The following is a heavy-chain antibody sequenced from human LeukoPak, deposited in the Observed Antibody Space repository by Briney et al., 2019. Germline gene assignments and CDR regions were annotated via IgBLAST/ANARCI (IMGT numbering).Heavy chain of an antibody. CDR3: ARVLGYYCSHTLCAFDI. V-gene: IGHV4-34*01. Sequence: SETLSLTCAVYGGSFSGYYWSWIRQPPGKGLEWIGEINHSGSTNYNPSLKSRVTISVDTSKNQFSLKLSSVTAADTAVYYCARVLGYYCSHTLCAFDIWGQGTVVTVSS. CDR1: GGSFSGYY. J-gene: IGHJ3*02. D-gene: IGHD2-15*01. CDR2: INHSGST.